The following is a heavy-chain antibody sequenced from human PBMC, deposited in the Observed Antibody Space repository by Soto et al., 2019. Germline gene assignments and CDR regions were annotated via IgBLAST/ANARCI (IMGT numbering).Heavy chain of an antibody. CDR2: ISGSGGST. D-gene: IGHD1-20*01. J-gene: IGHJ4*02. CDR3: AKGYNWNDGVDY. V-gene: IGHV3-23*01. Sequence: EVQLLESGGGLVQPGGSLRLSCAASGFTFKSYAMNWVRQAPGKGLEWVSTISGSGGSTNNADSVKGRFTISRDNSKNTLYLQMNSLRAEDMAVYYCAKGYNWNDGVDYWGQGTLVTVSS. CDR1: GFTFKSYA.